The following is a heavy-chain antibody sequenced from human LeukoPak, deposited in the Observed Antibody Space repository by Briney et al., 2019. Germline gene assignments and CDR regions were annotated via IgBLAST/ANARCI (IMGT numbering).Heavy chain of an antibody. CDR1: GFTFSSYA. V-gene: IGHV3-23*01. CDR2: ISGSGGST. J-gene: IGHJ4*02. D-gene: IGHD6-19*01. CDR3: AKSSSGWYSPCDY. Sequence: GGSLRLSCAASGFTFSSYAMSWVRQAPGKGLEWASAISGSGGSTYYADSVKGRFTISRDNSKNTLYLQMNSLRAEDTAVYYCAKSSSGWYSPCDYWGQGTLVTVSS.